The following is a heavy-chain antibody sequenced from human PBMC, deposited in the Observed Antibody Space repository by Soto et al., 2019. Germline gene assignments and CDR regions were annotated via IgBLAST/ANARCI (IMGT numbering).Heavy chain of an antibody. J-gene: IGHJ4*02. D-gene: IGHD6-13*01. Sequence: PSETLSLTCTVSGGSISSSGYYWGWIRQPPGKGLEWIGSIYYSGSTYYNPSLKSRVTISVDTSKNQFSLKLSSVTAADTAVYYCARLLRGSSWTYHDYWGQGTLLTVSS. CDR2: IYYSGST. CDR3: ARLLRGSSWTYHDY. CDR1: GGSISSSGYY. V-gene: IGHV4-39*01.